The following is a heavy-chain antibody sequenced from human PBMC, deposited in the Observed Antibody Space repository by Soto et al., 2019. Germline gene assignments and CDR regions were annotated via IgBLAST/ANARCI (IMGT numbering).Heavy chain of an antibody. CDR2: IKQHGSET. D-gene: IGHD1-26*01. CDR1: GFTFSTYW. V-gene: IGHV3-7*03. J-gene: IGHJ4*02. CDR3: AREWSPPLAFFDY. Sequence: GGTLSLSCAVSGFTFSTYWMSWVRQAPGKGLEWVANIKQHGSETYYVDSVKGRFTISRDNAKNSLYLQMNSLRAEDTAVYYCAREWSPPLAFFDYWGRGTLVTVSS.